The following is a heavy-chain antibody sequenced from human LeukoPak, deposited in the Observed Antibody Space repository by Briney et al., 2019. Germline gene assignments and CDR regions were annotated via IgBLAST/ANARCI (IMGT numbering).Heavy chain of an antibody. Sequence: SVKVSCKASGGTFSSYAISWVRQAPGQGLEWMGGIIPIFGTANYAQKFQGRVTITADESTSTAYMELNSLRSEDTAVYYCARGPAYSSGWYGDYYYYMDVWGKGTTVTVSS. CDR3: ARGPAYSSGWYGDYYYYMDV. J-gene: IGHJ6*03. CDR2: IIPIFGTA. V-gene: IGHV1-69*13. CDR1: GGTFSSYA. D-gene: IGHD6-19*01.